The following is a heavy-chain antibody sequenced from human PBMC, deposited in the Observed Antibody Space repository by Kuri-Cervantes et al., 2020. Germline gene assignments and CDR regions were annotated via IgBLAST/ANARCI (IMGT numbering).Heavy chain of an antibody. Sequence: GESLKISCAASGFTFSSYSMNWVRQAPGKGLEWVSSISSSSSYIYYADSVKGRFTISRDNAKNSLYLQMNSLRAEDTAVYYCAREFITIFDVWGNQGRRDAFDIWGQGTMVTVSS. J-gene: IGHJ3*02. V-gene: IGHV3-21*01. D-gene: IGHD3-9*01. CDR2: ISSSSSYI. CDR3: AREFITIFDVWGNQGRRDAFDI. CDR1: GFTFSSYS.